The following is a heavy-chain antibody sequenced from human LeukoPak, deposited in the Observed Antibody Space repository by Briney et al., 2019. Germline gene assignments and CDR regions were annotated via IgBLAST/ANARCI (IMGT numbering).Heavy chain of an antibody. CDR3: AGNYGDPTYFDY. CDR2: NYYGESA. CDR1: GGSISMTTYY. V-gene: IGHV4-39*01. J-gene: IGHJ4*02. Sequence: PSETLSLTCTVSGGSISMTTYYWAWLRQPPGKGLEWIVTNYYGESANYIPSLKSRVTISVDTSRDQFSLRLTSVSAADTAVYFCAGNYGDPTYFDYWGQGILVTVSS. D-gene: IGHD4-17*01.